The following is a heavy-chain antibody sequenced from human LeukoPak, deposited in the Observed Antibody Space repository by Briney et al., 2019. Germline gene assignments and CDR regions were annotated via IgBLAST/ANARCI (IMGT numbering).Heavy chain of an antibody. V-gene: IGHV1-46*01. CDR2: INPRGGST. D-gene: IGHD3-10*01. Sequence: ASVKVSCKASGYTFTSYGISWVRQAPGQGLEWMGIINPRGGSTSYAQKFQGRVTMTRDTSTSTVYMELSSLRSEDTAVYYCARVRRFGELLHGYDAFDIRGQGTMVTVSS. CDR1: GYTFTSYG. CDR3: ARVRRFGELLHGYDAFDI. J-gene: IGHJ3*02.